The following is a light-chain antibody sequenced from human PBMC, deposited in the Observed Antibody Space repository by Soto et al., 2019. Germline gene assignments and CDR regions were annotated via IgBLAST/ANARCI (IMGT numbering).Light chain of an antibody. CDR3: QQDGTSVLVS. CDR1: QSVDNNY. J-gene: IGKJ4*01. Sequence: EIVLTQSPGTLSLSPGERATLSCRASQSVDNNYVAWYQQKPGQSPRLLIYGASSRATGIPDRFSGSGSGIDFTLTSARLEPEDFAVYHCQQDGTSVLVSFGGGTKVEIK. V-gene: IGKV3-20*01. CDR2: GAS.